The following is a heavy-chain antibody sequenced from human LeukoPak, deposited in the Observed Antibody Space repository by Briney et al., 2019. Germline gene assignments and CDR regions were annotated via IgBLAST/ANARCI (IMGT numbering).Heavy chain of an antibody. CDR1: GFTFSSYA. Sequence: PGRSLRLSCAASGFTFSSYAMHWVRQAPGKGLEWVAVISYDGSSKYYADSVKGRFTISRDNSKNTLYLQMNSLRAEDTAVYYCASLPTAIFGPPISFDYWGQGTLVTVSS. CDR2: ISYDGSSK. CDR3: ASLPTAIFGPPISFDY. D-gene: IGHD3-3*01. V-gene: IGHV3-30*04. J-gene: IGHJ4*02.